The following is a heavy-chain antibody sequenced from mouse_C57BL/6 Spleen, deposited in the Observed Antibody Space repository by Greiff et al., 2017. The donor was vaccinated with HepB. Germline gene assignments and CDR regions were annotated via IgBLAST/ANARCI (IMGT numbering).Heavy chain of an antibody. CDR3: ARWGDYDGSWFAY. Sequence: EVKLQQSGPELVKPGASVKISCKASGYTFTDYYMNWVKQSHGKSLEWIGDINPNNGGTSYNQKFKGKATLTVDKSSSTAYMELRSLTSEDSAVYYCARWGDYDGSWFAYWGQGTLVTVSA. CDR2: INPNNGGT. V-gene: IGHV1-26*01. CDR1: GYTFTDYY. D-gene: IGHD2-4*01. J-gene: IGHJ3*01.